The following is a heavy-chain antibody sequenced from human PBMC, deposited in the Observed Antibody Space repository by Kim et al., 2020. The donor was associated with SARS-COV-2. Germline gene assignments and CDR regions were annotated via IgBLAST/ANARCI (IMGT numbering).Heavy chain of an antibody. CDR3: ARGGHETFDI. J-gene: IGHJ3*02. Sequence: NTNANPSLQTGVDISVDTSKNQFSLKVNSVIAADTAVYFCARGGHETFDIWGQGAMVSVSS. CDR2: NT. V-gene: IGHV4-59*09.